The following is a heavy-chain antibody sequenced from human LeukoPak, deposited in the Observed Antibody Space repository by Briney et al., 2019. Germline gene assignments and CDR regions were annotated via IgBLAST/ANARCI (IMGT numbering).Heavy chain of an antibody. J-gene: IGHJ4*02. CDR1: DDSITIYY. V-gene: IGHV4-59*12. D-gene: IGHD4-17*01. CDR3: AREREGPYGYLDY. CDR2: IDHTGST. Sequence: SETLSLTCTVSDDSITIYYWTWIRQPPGKGLEWIGYIDHTGSTNYKSSLKSRVTISIDTSKNQFSLKLSSVTAADTAVYYCAREREGPYGYLDYWGQGTLVTVSS.